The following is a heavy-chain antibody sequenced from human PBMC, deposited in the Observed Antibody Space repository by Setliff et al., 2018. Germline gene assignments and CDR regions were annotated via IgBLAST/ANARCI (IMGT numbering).Heavy chain of an antibody. D-gene: IGHD1-7*01. CDR2: IYYSGST. V-gene: IGHV4-31*03. Sequence: SETLSLTCIVSGASISSDAYYWSWIRQHPGKGLEWIGYIYYSGSTYYNPSLQSRLTISSDPSKNQFPLELTSVAAADTAVYYCARSRTTAVKGGVFAVWGRGTLVTVSS. J-gene: IGHJ2*01. CDR3: ARSRTTAVKGGVFAV. CDR1: GASISSDAYY.